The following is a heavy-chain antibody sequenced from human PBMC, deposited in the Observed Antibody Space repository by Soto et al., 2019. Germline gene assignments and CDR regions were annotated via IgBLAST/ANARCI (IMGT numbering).Heavy chain of an antibody. Sequence: QVQLQQWGAGLLKPSETLSLTCAVYGGSFSGYYWSWIRQPPGKGLEWIGEINDSGSTNYNPSLKSRLTISVDTYKHQFSLKLSSVTAADTAVYYCARVGVVRGMDVWGQGTTVTVSS. CDR3: ARVGVVRGMDV. V-gene: IGHV4-34*01. CDR1: GGSFSGYY. J-gene: IGHJ6*02. D-gene: IGHD2-15*01. CDR2: INDSGST.